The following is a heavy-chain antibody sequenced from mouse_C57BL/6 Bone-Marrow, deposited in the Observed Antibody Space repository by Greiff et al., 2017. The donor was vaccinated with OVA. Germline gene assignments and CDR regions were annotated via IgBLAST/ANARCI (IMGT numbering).Heavy chain of an antibody. J-gene: IGHJ3*01. Sequence: QVQLQQSGAELARPGASVKMSCKASGYTFTSYTMHWVTQRPGQGLEWIGYINPSSGYTKYNQKFKDKATLTADKSSSTAYMQLSSLTSEDSAVYYCASGDPWFAYWGQGTLVTVSA. CDR2: INPSSGYT. CDR3: ASGDPWFAY. CDR1: GYTFTSYT. V-gene: IGHV1-4*01.